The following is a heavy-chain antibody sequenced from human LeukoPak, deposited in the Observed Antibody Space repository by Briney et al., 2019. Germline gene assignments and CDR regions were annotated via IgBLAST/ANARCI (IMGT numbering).Heavy chain of an antibody. J-gene: IGHJ4*02. CDR1: GGTFSSYA. Sequence: SVKVSYKASGGTFSSYAISWVRQAPGQGLEWMGGIIPIFGTANYAQKFQGRVTITTDESTSTAYMELSSLRSEDTAVYYCTTGKIYCSSCSDDYWGQGTLVTVSS. V-gene: IGHV1-69*05. CDR3: TTGKIYCSSCSDDY. D-gene: IGHD6-13*01. CDR2: IIPIFGTA.